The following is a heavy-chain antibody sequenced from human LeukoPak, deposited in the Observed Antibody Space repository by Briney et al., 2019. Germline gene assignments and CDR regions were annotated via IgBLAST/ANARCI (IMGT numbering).Heavy chain of an antibody. D-gene: IGHD3-9*01. CDR1: GFIFSNYS. J-gene: IGHJ4*01. V-gene: IGHV3-23*01. CDR2: IGGRDGGT. CDR3: AKWGDYDILTGYYDSDY. Sequence: PGASLRLSCTASGFIFSNYSMSWVRQAPGKWLEWLLVIGGRDGGTYYADSVKRRFTVSRDDPKNTLYLQMNTLRVEDTAVYYCAKWGDYDILTGYYDSDYWGHGTLVTVSS.